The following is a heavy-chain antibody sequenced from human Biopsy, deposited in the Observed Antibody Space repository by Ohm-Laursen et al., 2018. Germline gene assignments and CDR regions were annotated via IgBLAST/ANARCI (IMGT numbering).Heavy chain of an antibody. CDR1: GASISSAAYH. V-gene: IGHV4-31*03. CDR2: IFYSANT. J-gene: IGHJ4*02. Sequence: SQTLSLTCTVSGASISSAAYHWSWIRHHPGKGLEWIGNIFYSANTYYNPSLKSRVTISVDTSKNQFSLKLSSVTAADTAVYYCARLGSGDYFPTFFDFWGQGALVTVSS. D-gene: IGHD5-12*01. CDR3: ARLGSGDYFPTFFDF.